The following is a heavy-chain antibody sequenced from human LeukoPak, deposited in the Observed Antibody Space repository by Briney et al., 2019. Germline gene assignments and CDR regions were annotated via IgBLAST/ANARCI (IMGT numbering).Heavy chain of an antibody. CDR3: ARRIYGSSGYYLDWYFDL. D-gene: IGHD3-22*01. J-gene: IGHJ2*01. CDR1: GGSISSSSYY. V-gene: IGHV4-39*01. Sequence: SETLSLTCTVAGGSISSSSYYWGWIRQPPGKGLEWIGSIYYSGSTYYNSSLKSRVTISVDTSKNQFSLKLSSVTAADTAVYYCARRIYGSSGYYLDWYFDLWGRGTLVTVSS. CDR2: IYYSGST.